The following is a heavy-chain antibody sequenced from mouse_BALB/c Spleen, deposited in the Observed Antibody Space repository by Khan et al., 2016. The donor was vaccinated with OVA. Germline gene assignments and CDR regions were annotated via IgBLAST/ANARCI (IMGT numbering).Heavy chain of an antibody. J-gene: IGHJ2*01. CDR3: TRGNYYGYYFDI. V-gene: IGHV3-2*02. Sequence: QLEESGPGLVKPSQSLSLTCTVTGYSITSGYAWNWIRQFPGNKLEWMGYISYSGVTSYTPSLKSRISINRHTSKNQFFLQLNSVTTEDTATYYCTRGNYYGYYFDIWGQGTTLTVSS. D-gene: IGHD1-1*01. CDR1: GYSITSGYA. CDR2: ISYSGVT.